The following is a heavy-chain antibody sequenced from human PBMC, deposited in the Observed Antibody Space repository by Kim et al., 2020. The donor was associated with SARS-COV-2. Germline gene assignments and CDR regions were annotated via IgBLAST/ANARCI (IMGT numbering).Heavy chain of an antibody. V-gene: IGHV1-8*01. J-gene: IGHJ6*02. CDR1: GYTFTSYD. CDR3: ARASYDSSGYYPSYYYYGMDV. CDR2: MNPNSGNT. Sequence: ASVKVSCKASGYTFTSYDINWVRQATGQGLEWMGWMNPNSGNTGYAQKFQGRVTMTRNTSISTAYMELSSLRSEDTAVYYCARASYDSSGYYPSYYYYGMDVWGQGTTVTVSS. D-gene: IGHD3-22*01.